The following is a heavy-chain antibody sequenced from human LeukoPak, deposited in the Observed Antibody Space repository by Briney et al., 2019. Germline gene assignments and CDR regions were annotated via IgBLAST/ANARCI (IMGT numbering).Heavy chain of an antibody. V-gene: IGHV3-15*01. Sequence: TGGSLRLSCATSGFTFSGAWLSWVGQVPGKGLEWIGRIKSDEATDYAAPVRGRFTISRDVSRATLYLEMNSLKTDDTAIYYCTTVTHFYLGGQGTLVTVSS. CDR1: GFTFSGAW. CDR3: TTVTHFYL. D-gene: IGHD2-15*01. CDR2: IKSDEAT. J-gene: IGHJ4*02.